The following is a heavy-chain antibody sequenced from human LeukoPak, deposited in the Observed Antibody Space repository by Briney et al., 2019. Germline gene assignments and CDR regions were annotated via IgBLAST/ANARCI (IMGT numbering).Heavy chain of an antibody. CDR2: ISSSSSLI. CDR1: GFTFRSYS. Sequence: GGSLRLSCAASGFTFRSYSMNWVRQAPGKGLEWVSPISSSSSLIYYADSVKGRFTIARDNAKNSLYLQMNSLRAEDTAVYYCARDFAAPIAAAGHDYWGQGTLVTVSS. D-gene: IGHD6-13*01. V-gene: IGHV3-21*01. CDR3: ARDFAAPIAAAGHDY. J-gene: IGHJ4*02.